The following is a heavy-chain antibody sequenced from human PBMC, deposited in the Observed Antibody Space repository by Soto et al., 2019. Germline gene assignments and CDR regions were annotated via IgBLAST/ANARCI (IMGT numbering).Heavy chain of an antibody. D-gene: IGHD6-6*01. Sequence: VGSLRLFCAASGFTFSSYWMSWVRQAPGKGLEWVANIKQDGSEKYYVDSVKGRFTISRDNAKNSLYLQMNSLRAEDTAVYYCARDGEYSSSYFDYWGQGTLVTVSS. CDR3: ARDGEYSSSYFDY. CDR1: GFTFSSYW. J-gene: IGHJ4*02. CDR2: IKQDGSEK. V-gene: IGHV3-7*01.